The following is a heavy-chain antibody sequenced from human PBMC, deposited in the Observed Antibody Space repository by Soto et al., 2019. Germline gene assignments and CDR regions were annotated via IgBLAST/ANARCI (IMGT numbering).Heavy chain of an antibody. J-gene: IGHJ3*01. CDR1: DDSFTDYF. CDR2: INDIGRT. Sequence: SETLSLTCVVYDDSFTDYFWTWIRLSPGKRLEWIGEINDIGRTNYNPSLKSRVSISVDTSKNQVSLKLNSVTAADTALFFCARALFTFPYGGQYVFDVWGQGTEVTVSS. D-gene: IGHD3-16*01. CDR3: ARALFTFPYGGQYVFDV. V-gene: IGHV4-34*01.